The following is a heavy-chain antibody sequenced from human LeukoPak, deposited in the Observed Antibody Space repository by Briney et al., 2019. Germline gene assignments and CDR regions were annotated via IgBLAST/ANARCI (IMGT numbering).Heavy chain of an antibody. CDR3: ARDGPDIVATIGAFDI. Sequence: ASVKVSCKASGYTFTSYGISWVRQAPGPGLEWMGWVSAYNGNTNYAQKLQGRVTMTTDKSTSTAYMELRSLRSDDTAVDYCARDGPDIVATIGAFDIWGQGTMVTVSS. D-gene: IGHD5-12*01. CDR2: VSAYNGNT. CDR1: GYTFTSYG. J-gene: IGHJ3*02. V-gene: IGHV1-18*01.